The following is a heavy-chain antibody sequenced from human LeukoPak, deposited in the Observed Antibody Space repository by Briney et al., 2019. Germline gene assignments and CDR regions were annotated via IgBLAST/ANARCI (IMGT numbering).Heavy chain of an antibody. J-gene: IGHJ4*02. CDR2: IKQDGSAK. Sequence: PGGSLRLSCVASGFSFSTYWMSWVRQAPGKGLEWVANIKQDGSAKYYADSVEGRFTISRDNAKNSLDLHMNSLRADDTAVYYCARDHDRYCSGGSCSEFDYWGQGTLVTVSS. D-gene: IGHD2-15*01. V-gene: IGHV3-7*01. CDR3: ARDHDRYCSGGSCSEFDY. CDR1: GFSFSTYW.